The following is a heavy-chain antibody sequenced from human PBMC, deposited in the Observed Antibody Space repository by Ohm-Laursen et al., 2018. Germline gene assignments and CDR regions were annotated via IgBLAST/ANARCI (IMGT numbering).Heavy chain of an antibody. CDR3: AKGGHWNYHYFDS. V-gene: IGHV3-30*18. Sequence: SLRLSCSASGITFSRYGMHWVRQAPGKGLEWVAVISEDGTNKNYGDSVKGRFDISRDNSKDTLYLQMSRLIPEDTAVYYCAKGGHWNYHYFDSWGQGTLVTVSS. D-gene: IGHD1-7*01. CDR1: GITFSRYG. J-gene: IGHJ4*02. CDR2: ISEDGTNK.